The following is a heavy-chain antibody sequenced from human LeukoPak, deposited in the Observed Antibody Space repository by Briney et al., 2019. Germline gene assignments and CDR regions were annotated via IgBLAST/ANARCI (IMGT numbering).Heavy chain of an antibody. CDR3: ARVGRGLWFSY. CDR1: GFAFSDYW. CDR2: INSDGSST. Sequence: PGGSLRLSCAASGFAFSDYWMHWVRQAPGKGLVWVSRINSDGSSTSYADSVKGRFTISRDNAKNTLYLQMNSLRAEDTAVYYCARVGRGLWFSYWGQGTLVTVSS. V-gene: IGHV3-74*01. J-gene: IGHJ4*02. D-gene: IGHD3-10*01.